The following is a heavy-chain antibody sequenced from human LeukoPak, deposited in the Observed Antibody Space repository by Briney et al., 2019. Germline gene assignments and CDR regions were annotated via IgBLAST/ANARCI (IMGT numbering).Heavy chain of an antibody. V-gene: IGHV3-48*03. CDR3: ASYIVAKIEVNWFDP. Sequence: AGSLRLSCAASGITFSNYDMNWVRQTPGKGLEWISYISGSGTTMYYADSVKGRFTISRDNAKNSLYLQMNSLRAEDTAVYYCASYIVAKIEVNWFDPWGQGTLVTVSS. J-gene: IGHJ5*02. D-gene: IGHD5-12*01. CDR1: GITFSNYD. CDR2: ISGSGTTM.